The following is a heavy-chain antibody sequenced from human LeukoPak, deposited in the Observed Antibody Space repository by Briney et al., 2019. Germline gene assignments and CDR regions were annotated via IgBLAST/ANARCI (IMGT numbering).Heavy chain of an antibody. V-gene: IGHV1-2*02. Sequence: ASVKVSCKASGYTFTGYYMHWVRQAPGQGLEWMGWINPNSGGTNYAQKFQGRVTMTRDTSISTAYMELSRLRSDDTAVYYCARDSPYYYGSGSRQPYYYYYMDVWGKGTTVTVSS. CDR1: GYTFTGYY. CDR3: ARDSPYYYGSGSRQPYYYYYMDV. CDR2: INPNSGGT. D-gene: IGHD3-10*01. J-gene: IGHJ6*03.